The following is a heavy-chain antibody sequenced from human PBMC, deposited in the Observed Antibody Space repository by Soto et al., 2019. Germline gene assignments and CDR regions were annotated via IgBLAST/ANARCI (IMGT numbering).Heavy chain of an antibody. CDR1: GGTFSSYA. CDR3: ARGNDFWSGSHYYYYYGMDV. V-gene: IGHV1-69*06. Sequence: QVQLVQSGAEVKKPGSSVKVSCKASGGTFSSYAISWVRQAPGQGLEWMGGIIPIFGTANYAQKFQGRVTITADKSTSTAYMELSSLISEDTAVYYCARGNDFWSGSHYYYYYGMDVWGQGTTVTVSS. D-gene: IGHD3-3*01. CDR2: IIPIFGTA. J-gene: IGHJ6*02.